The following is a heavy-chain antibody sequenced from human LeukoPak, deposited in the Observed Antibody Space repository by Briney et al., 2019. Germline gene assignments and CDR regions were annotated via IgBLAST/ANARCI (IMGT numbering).Heavy chain of an antibody. CDR2: ISYDGSNK. V-gene: IGHV3-30-3*01. D-gene: IGHD2-2*01. Sequence: PGGSLRLSCAASGFTFSSYAMHWVRQAPGKGLEWVAVISYDGSNKYYADSVKGRFTISRDNSKNTLYLQMNSLRAEDTAVYYCARGPGYCSSTSCSGGVDYWGQGTLVTVSS. J-gene: IGHJ4*02. CDR3: ARGPGYCSSTSCSGGVDY. CDR1: GFTFSSYA.